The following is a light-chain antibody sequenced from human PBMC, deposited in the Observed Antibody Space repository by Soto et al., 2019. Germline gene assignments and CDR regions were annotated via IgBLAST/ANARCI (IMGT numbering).Light chain of an antibody. CDR1: SSDVGGYNS. Sequence: QSVLTQPPSASGSPGQSVTISCTGTSSDVGGYNSVSWYQQHPGKAPKLIIYGVNRRPSGVPDRFSGSKSGNAASLTVSGLQAEDEADYYSCSFAENHHYVFGTGTKVTVL. CDR2: GVN. J-gene: IGLJ1*01. V-gene: IGLV2-8*01. CDR3: CSFAENHHYV.